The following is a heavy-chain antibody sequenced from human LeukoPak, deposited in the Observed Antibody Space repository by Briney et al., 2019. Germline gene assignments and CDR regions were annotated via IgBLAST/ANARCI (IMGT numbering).Heavy chain of an antibody. V-gene: IGHV4-61*01. D-gene: IGHD3-10*01. J-gene: IGHJ5*02. CDR2: IYYSGST. CDR1: GGSISSSSYY. Sequence: SESLSLTCTVSGGSISSSSYYWSWIRQPPGKGLEWIGYIYYSGSTNYNPSLKSRVTISVDTSKNQFSLKLSSVTAEDTAVYYCARDIGYYGSGSYYPAHDTYNWFDPWGQGTLVTVSS. CDR3: ARDIGYYGSGSYYPAHDTYNWFDP.